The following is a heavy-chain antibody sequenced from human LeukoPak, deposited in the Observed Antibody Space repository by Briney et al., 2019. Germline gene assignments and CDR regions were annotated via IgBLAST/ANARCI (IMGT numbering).Heavy chain of an antibody. CDR2: IYSGGST. D-gene: IGHD1-26*01. Sequence: GGSLRLSCAASGFTVSSNYMSWVRQAPGKGLEWVSVIYSGGSTYYADSVKGRFTISRDNSKNTLYLQMNSLRAEDTAVYYCARGEWELSEVWLDPWGQGTLVTVSS. CDR1: GFTVSSNY. V-gene: IGHV3-66*01. CDR3: ARGEWELSEVWLDP. J-gene: IGHJ5*02.